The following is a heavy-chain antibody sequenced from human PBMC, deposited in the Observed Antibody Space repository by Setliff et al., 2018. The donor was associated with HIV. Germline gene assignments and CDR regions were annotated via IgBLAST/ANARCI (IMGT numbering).Heavy chain of an antibody. J-gene: IGHJ3*02. CDR3: ARVSQDLLGAFDI. Sequence: SETLSLTCTVSGDSINSGDSYWTWIRHHPGKGLEWIGYIYYSGSTNYNPSLKSRVIISVDSSKNLFFLKLTSVTAADTAMYYCARVSQDLLGAFDIWGQGTMVTVSS. V-gene: IGHV4-31*03. D-gene: IGHD7-27*01. CDR1: GDSINSGDSY. CDR2: IYYSGST.